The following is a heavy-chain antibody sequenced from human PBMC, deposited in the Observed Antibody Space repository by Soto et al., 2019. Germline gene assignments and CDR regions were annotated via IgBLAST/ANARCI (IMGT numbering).Heavy chain of an antibody. CDR2: INPISGGT. CDR3: ARVYGSYYYYGMDV. J-gene: IGHJ6*02. V-gene: IGHV1-2*02. CDR1: GYTFTGYY. D-gene: IGHD4-17*01. Sequence: ASVKVSCKASGYTFTGYYMHWVRQAPGQGLEWMGWINPISGGTNYAQKFQGRVTMTRDTSISTAYMELSRLRSDDTAVYYCARVYGSYYYYGMDVWGQGTTVTVSS.